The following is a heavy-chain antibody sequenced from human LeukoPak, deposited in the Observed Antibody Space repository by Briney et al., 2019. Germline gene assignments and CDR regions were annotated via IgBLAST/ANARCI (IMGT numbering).Heavy chain of an antibody. D-gene: IGHD2-21*02. CDR3: ARDSPSVVVVTGFDP. Sequence: PGGSLRLSCAASGFTFSSYSMNWVRQAPGKGLEWVSSISSNSSYIYYADSVKGRFTISRDNAKNSLYLQMNSLRDEDTAVYYCARDSPSVVVVTGFDPWGQGTLVTVSS. V-gene: IGHV3-21*01. CDR2: ISSNSSYI. J-gene: IGHJ5*02. CDR1: GFTFSSYS.